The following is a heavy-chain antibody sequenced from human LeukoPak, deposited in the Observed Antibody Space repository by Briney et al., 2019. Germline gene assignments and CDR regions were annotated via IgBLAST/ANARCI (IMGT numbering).Heavy chain of an antibody. CDR2: INHSGST. CDR1: GGSFSGYY. D-gene: IGHD3-9*01. J-gene: IGHJ4*02. Sequence: SETLSLTCAVYGGSFSGYYWSWMRQPPGKGLEWIGEINHSGSTNYNPSLKSRVTISVDTSKNQFSLKLSSVTAADTAVYYCARGPDYDILTGPFDYWGQGTLVTVSS. V-gene: IGHV4-34*01. CDR3: ARGPDYDILTGPFDY.